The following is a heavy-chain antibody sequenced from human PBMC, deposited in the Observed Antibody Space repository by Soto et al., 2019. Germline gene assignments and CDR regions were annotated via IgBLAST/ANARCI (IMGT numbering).Heavy chain of an antibody. CDR3: ARGRYYDILTGYYNWYYYYGMDV. D-gene: IGHD3-9*01. CDR2: ISAYNGNT. Sequence: ASVKVSCKASGYTFTSYGISWVRQAPGQGLEWMGWISAYNGNTNYAQKLQGRVTMTTDTSTSTAYMELRSLRSDDTAVYYCARGRYYDILTGYYNWYYYYGMDVWGQGTTVTVSS. V-gene: IGHV1-18*01. CDR1: GYTFTSYG. J-gene: IGHJ6*02.